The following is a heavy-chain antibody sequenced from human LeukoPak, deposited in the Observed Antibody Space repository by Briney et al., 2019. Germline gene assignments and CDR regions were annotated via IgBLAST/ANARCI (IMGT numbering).Heavy chain of an antibody. Sequence: ASETLSLTCTVSGGSISSGDYSWSWIRQPPGKGLEWIGYIYYSGSTYYNPSLKSRVTISVDTSKNQFSLKLSSVTAADTAVYYCARENVVAQPSGLYNWFDPWGQGTLVTVSS. CDR1: GGSISSGDYS. J-gene: IGHJ5*02. D-gene: IGHD2-21*01. V-gene: IGHV4-30-4*01. CDR3: ARENVVAQPSGLYNWFDP. CDR2: IYYSGST.